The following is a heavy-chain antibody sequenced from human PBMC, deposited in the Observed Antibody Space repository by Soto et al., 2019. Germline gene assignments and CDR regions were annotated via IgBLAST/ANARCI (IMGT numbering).Heavy chain of an antibody. J-gene: IGHJ4*02. V-gene: IGHV3-72*01. CDR1: GFTFSDYY. CDR3: TRSIPGTTSSDY. D-gene: IGHD1-7*01. Sequence: EVQLVESGGGLVQPGGSLRLSCAGSGFTFSDYYIDWVRQAPGKGLGWVGRSRDKGNSYSTDYAASVKGRFTVSRDASKNSLYLKMNSLKTEDTALYYCTRSIPGTTSSDYWGQGTLVTVSS. CDR2: SRDKGNSYST.